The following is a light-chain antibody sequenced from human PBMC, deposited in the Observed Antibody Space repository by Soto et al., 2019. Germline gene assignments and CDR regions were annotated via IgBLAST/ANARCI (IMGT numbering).Light chain of an antibody. CDR3: SSFEASNNLL. CDR1: SSDVGGYNY. V-gene: IGLV2-8*01. CDR2: EVS. Sequence: QSVLTQPPSASGSPGQSVTISCTGTSSDVGGYNYVPWYQQHPGKAPKLMIYEVSKRPSGVPDRFSGSKSGNTASLTVSGLQVEGEADYYCSSFEASNNLLFGGGTQLTVL. J-gene: IGLJ2*01.